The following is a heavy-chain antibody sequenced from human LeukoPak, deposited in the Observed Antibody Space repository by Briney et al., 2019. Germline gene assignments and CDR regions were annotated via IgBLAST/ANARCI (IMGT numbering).Heavy chain of an antibody. D-gene: IGHD5-18*01. V-gene: IGHV4-4*02. Sequence: PSETLSLTCAVSGGSISSSNWWSWVRQPPEKGLEWIGEIYHSGSTNYNPSLKSRVTISVDKSKNQLSLKLSSVTAADTAVYYCATSPIQEWFDPWGQGTLVTVSS. CDR1: GGSISSSNW. J-gene: IGHJ5*02. CDR2: IYHSGST. CDR3: ATSPIQEWFDP.